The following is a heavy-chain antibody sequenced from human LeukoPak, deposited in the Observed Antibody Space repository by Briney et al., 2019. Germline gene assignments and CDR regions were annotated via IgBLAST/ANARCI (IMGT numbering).Heavy chain of an antibody. D-gene: IGHD3-9*01. CDR2: INPNSGGT. J-gene: IGHJ4*02. Sequence: ASVKVSCKASGYTFTGYYMHWVRQAPGQGLEWMGWINPNSGGTNYAQKFQGRVTMTRDTSISTAYMELSRLRSDDTAVYYCARGPSHYDILTGYYSQNDYWGQGTLVTVSS. CDR1: GYTFTGYY. V-gene: IGHV1-2*02. CDR3: ARGPSHYDILTGYYSQNDY.